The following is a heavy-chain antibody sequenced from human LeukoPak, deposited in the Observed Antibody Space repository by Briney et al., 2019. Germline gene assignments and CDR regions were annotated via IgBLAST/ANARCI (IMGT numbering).Heavy chain of an antibody. J-gene: IGHJ6*02. V-gene: IGHV3-64*01. Sequence: GGSLRLSCAASGFTFSSYAMHWVRQAPGKGLEYVSAISSNGGSTYYANSVKGRFTISRDNSKNTLYLQMGSLRAEDTAVYYCARMGYCSSTSCPPLTRMDVWGQGTTVTVSS. CDR3: ARMGYCSSTSCPPLTRMDV. D-gene: IGHD2-2*01. CDR2: ISSNGGST. CDR1: GFTFSSYA.